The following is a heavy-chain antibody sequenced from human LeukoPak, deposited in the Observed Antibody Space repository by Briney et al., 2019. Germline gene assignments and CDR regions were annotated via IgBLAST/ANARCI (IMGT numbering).Heavy chain of an antibody. Sequence: SETLSLTCAVYGGSFSGYYWSWIRQPPGKGLEWIGEINHSGSTNYNPSLKSRVTISVDTSKNQFSLKLSSVTAADTAVYYCASPSLMSGEPSYFDFWGQGTLVSVSA. CDR1: GGSFSGYY. V-gene: IGHV4-34*01. J-gene: IGHJ4*02. CDR2: INHSGST. D-gene: IGHD4-17*01. CDR3: ASPSLMSGEPSYFDF.